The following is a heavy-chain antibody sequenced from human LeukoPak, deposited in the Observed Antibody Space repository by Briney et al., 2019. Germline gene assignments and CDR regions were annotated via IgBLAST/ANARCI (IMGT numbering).Heavy chain of an antibody. CDR1: GFTFNTYA. D-gene: IGHD4-11*01. Sequence: GGSLRLSCAASGFTFNTYAMSWVRQAPGKGLEWVSAITGSGDDTFHADSVKGRFTISRDNSRNTPYMDMNSLRVEDMAIYYCAKGSRSSRPYSFDFWGEGILVTVSS. CDR3: AKGSRSSRPYSFDF. V-gene: IGHV3-23*01. CDR2: ITGSGDDT. J-gene: IGHJ4*02.